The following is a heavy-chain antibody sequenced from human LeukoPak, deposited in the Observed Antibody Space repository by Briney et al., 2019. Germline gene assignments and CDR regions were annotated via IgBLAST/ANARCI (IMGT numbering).Heavy chain of an antibody. CDR2: IYYSGST. D-gene: IGHD6-19*01. V-gene: IGHV4-39*01. CDR1: GDSISSTNYY. Sequence: SETLSLTCTVSGDSISSTNYYWGWIRQPPGKGLEWIGSIYYSGSTYYNPSLESRVTISVDTSKNQFSLKLSSVTAADTAVYYCATSGWYLLPGVYWGQGTLVTVSS. J-gene: IGHJ4*02. CDR3: ATSGWYLLPGVY.